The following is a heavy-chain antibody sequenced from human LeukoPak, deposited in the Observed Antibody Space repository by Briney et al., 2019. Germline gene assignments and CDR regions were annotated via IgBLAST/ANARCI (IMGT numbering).Heavy chain of an antibody. J-gene: IGHJ4*02. CDR2: ISGSGGST. D-gene: IGHD6-13*01. Sequence: GGSLRLSCAASGFTFSTYAMSWARQAPGKGLEWVSAISGSGGSTYYADSVKGRFTISRDNSKNTLYLQMNSLRAEDTSIYFCAKALEQETVIALDSWGQGTLVTVSS. CDR1: GFTFSTYA. CDR3: AKALEQETVIALDS. V-gene: IGHV3-23*01.